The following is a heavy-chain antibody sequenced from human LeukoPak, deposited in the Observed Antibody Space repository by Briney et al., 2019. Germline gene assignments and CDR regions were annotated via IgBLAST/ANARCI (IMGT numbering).Heavy chain of an antibody. Sequence: SETLSLTCTVSGGSISSYYWSWIRQPPGKGLEWIGYIYYSGSTNYNPSLKSRVTISVDTSKNQFSLKLSSVTAADTAVYYCARDTTEAGTCDYWGQGTLVTVSS. J-gene: IGHJ4*02. D-gene: IGHD6-13*01. CDR2: IYYSGST. V-gene: IGHV4-59*01. CDR3: ARDTTEAGTCDY. CDR1: GGSISSYY.